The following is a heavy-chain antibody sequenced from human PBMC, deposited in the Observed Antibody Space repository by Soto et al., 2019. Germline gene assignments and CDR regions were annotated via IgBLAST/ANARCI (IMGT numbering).Heavy chain of an antibody. V-gene: IGHV4-30-2*01. CDR1: GGSISSGGYS. D-gene: IGHD3-10*01. CDR3: AREITMVRVAFESPQTYTWIDP. J-gene: IGHJ5*01. Sequence: SETLSLTCAVSGGSISSGGYSWSWIRQPPGKGLEWIGYIYHSGSTYYNPSLKSRVTISVDRSKNQFSLKLSSVTAADTAVYYCAREITMVRVAFESPQTYTWIDPWAQGTLVTVSA. CDR2: IYHSGST.